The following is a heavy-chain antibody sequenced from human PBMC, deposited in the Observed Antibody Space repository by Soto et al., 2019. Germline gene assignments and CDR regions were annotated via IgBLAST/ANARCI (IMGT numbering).Heavy chain of an antibody. CDR1: GFSFSNFA. D-gene: IGHD6-13*01. Sequence: GGSLRLSCAASGFSFSNFAMSWVRQAPGTGLEWVSSISGSGDKTYYLDSVKGRFTISRDNSKNTLYLHMNSLGAEDTAVYFFAKDYASTWYWYFDPWGQGTLVTVSS. CDR2: ISGSGDKT. CDR3: AKDYASTWYWYFDP. V-gene: IGHV3-23*01. J-gene: IGHJ5*02.